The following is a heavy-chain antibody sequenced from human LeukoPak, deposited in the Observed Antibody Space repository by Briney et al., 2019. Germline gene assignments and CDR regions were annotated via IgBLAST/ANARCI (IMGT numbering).Heavy chain of an antibody. D-gene: IGHD2-2*01. CDR1: GGSISSSSHY. CDR2: IYYSGTT. J-gene: IGHJ5*02. Sequence: SETLSLTCTVSGGSISSSSHYWGWIRQPPGKGLEWIGSIYYSGTTYYNASLKCRVTISVDTSKNQFSLKLSSVTAADTAVYYCARGTSKDCSSISCLYGGWFDPWGPGTLVTVSS. CDR3: ARGTSKDCSSISCLYGGWFDP. V-gene: IGHV4-39*01.